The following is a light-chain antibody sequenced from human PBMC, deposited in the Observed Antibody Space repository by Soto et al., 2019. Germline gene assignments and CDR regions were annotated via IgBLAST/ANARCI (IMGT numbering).Light chain of an antibody. CDR3: QQRGPGGAL. V-gene: IGKV3-11*01. CDR1: QSVSSY. J-gene: IGKJ4*01. CDR2: DAS. Sequence: EIVLTQSPATLSLSPGERATLSCRASQSVSSYLAWYQQKPGQAPRLLIYDASNRATGIPARFSGTGSGTDFTLTISSLEPEDFAVYYCQQRGPGGALFGGGTKVEIK.